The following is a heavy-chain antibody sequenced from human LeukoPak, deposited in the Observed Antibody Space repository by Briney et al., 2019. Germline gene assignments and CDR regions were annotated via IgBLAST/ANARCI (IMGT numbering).Heavy chain of an antibody. J-gene: IGHJ4*02. Sequence: GRSLRLSCAASGFTFSSYGMHWVRQAPGKGLEWVAVISYDGSNKYYADSVKGRFTISRDNSKNTLYLQMNSLRAEDTAAYYCANHRGSSGWYGHFDYWGQGTLVTVSS. CDR1: GFTFSSYG. D-gene: IGHD6-19*01. V-gene: IGHV3-30*18. CDR2: ISYDGSNK. CDR3: ANHRGSSGWYGHFDY.